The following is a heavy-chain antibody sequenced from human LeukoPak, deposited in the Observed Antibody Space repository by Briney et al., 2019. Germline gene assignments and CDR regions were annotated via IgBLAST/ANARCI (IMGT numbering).Heavy chain of an antibody. CDR2: TYYRFRRNT. V-gene: IGHV6-1*01. CDR3: ARRWQENRAFDI. J-gene: IGHJ3*02. Sequence: SQTLSLTCAISGDSVSSNTAAWNWIRQSPSRGLEWLGRTYYRFRRNTDYALSVKGRITINPDTSKNQFSLQLSSMTPEDTAVYYCARRWQENRAFDIWGQGIMVTVSS. D-gene: IGHD5-24*01. CDR1: GDSVSSNTAA.